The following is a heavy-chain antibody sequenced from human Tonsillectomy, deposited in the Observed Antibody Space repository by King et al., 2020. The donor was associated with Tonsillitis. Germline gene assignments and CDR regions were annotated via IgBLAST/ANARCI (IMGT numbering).Heavy chain of an antibody. Sequence: VQLQESGPGLVKPSETLSLTCTVSGGSISSAGYYWSWIRQHPGQGLEWIGYISYSGNTFYNPSLKSRLTISIDTSKNQFSLRVSSVNAADTAVYYCAGTTPPYYYYYIEVWGKETTVTVSS. V-gene: IGHV4-31*03. D-gene: IGHD1-1*01. CDR1: GGSISSAGYY. CDR2: ISYSGNT. J-gene: IGHJ6*03. CDR3: AGTTPPYYYYYIEV.